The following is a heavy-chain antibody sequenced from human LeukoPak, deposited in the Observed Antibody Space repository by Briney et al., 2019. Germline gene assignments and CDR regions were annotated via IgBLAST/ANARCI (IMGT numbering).Heavy chain of an antibody. CDR3: ARHSNTSRGPYYYYYYMDV. D-gene: IGHD3-10*01. CDR1: GYSISSDYY. CDR2: IYHSGST. V-gene: IGHV4-38-2*01. Sequence: SETLSLXCAVSGYSISSDYYWGWIRQPPGKGREWIGSIYHSGSTYYNPSLKSRVTISVDTSKNQFSLKLSSVTAADTAVYYCARHSNTSRGPYYYYYYMDVWGKGTTVTVSS. J-gene: IGHJ6*03.